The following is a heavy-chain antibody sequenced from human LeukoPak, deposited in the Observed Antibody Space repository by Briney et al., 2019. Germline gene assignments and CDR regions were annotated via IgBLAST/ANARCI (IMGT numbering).Heavy chain of an antibody. D-gene: IGHD4-17*01. J-gene: IGHJ4*02. V-gene: IGHV4-59*01. CDR1: GGSISSYY. CDR2: IYYSGST. Sequence: SETLSLTCTVSGGSISSYYWSWIRQPPGKGLEWIGYIYYSGSTNYNPSLKSRVTISVDTFKNQFSLKLSSVTAADTAVYYCAGFYGASFDYWGQGTLVTVSS. CDR3: AGFYGASFDY.